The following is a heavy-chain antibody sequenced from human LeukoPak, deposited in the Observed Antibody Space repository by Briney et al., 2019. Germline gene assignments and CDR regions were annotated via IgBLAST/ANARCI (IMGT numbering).Heavy chain of an antibody. CDR2: IYYSGST. J-gene: IGHJ6*03. CDR1: GGSISSYY. Sequence: SETLSLTCTVSGGSISSYYWSWIRQPPGKGLEWIGYIYYSGSTNYNPSLKSRVTISVDTSKNQFSLKLSSVTAADTAVYYCARVQENIIQLWLFGSYYYYYYMDVWGKGTTVTVSS. V-gene: IGHV4-59*01. D-gene: IGHD5-18*01. CDR3: ARVQENIIQLWLFGSYYYYYYMDV.